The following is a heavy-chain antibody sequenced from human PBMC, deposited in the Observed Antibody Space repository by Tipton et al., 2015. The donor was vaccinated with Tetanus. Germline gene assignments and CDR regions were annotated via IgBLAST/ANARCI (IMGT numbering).Heavy chain of an antibody. CDR2: IYPGDSDT. V-gene: IGHV5-51*01. CDR1: GYSFTGSW. D-gene: IGHD5-12*01. Sequence: QSGPEVKKSGESLKISCKGSGYSFTGSWIAWVRQMPGKGLEWMGIIYPGDSDTRYSPSFQGQVTISADKSITTAYLQWSSLKASDTAMYYCARQGGYSGYDGGFDYWGQGTLVTVSS. J-gene: IGHJ4*02. CDR3: ARQGGYSGYDGGFDY.